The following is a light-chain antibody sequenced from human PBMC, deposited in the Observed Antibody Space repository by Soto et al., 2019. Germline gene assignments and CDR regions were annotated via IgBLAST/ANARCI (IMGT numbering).Light chain of an antibody. V-gene: IGLV2-14*01. J-gene: IGLJ1*01. Sequence: QSALTQPASASGSPGQSITISCTGTSSDVGGYKYVSWYQQQPGKAPKVMIYDVSNRPSGVSNRFSGSKSANTASLTISGLQAEDEADYYCSSYTSSGSLGVFGTGTKVTVL. CDR1: SSDVGGYKY. CDR3: SSYTSSGSLGV. CDR2: DVS.